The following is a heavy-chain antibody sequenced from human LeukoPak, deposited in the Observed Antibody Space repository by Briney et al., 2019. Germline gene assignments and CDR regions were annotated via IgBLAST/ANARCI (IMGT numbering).Heavy chain of an antibody. CDR3: AKGIYSSGWSYFDY. Sequence: GGSLRLSCAASGFTFSNSAMSWVRQAPGKGLEWVSTLSGSGITTYYADSVKGRFTISRDNSKNTLYLQMNSLRAEDTAVYYCAKGIYSSGWSYFDYWGHGTLVTVSS. CDR1: GFTFSNSA. J-gene: IGHJ4*01. V-gene: IGHV3-23*01. CDR2: LSGSGITT. D-gene: IGHD6-19*01.